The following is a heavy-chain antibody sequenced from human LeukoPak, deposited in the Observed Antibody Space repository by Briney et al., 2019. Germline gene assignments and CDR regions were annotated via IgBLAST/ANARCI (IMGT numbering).Heavy chain of an antibody. Sequence: ASVKVSCKASGYTFTGYYMHWVRQAPGQGLEWMGWINPNSGGTNYARKFQGRVTMTRDTSISTAYMELSRLRSDDTAVYYCARDTEPPDFDWLLFAFDIWGQGTMVTVSS. CDR3: ARDTEPPDFDWLLFAFDI. D-gene: IGHD3-9*01. CDR2: INPNSGGT. CDR1: GYTFTGYY. V-gene: IGHV1-2*02. J-gene: IGHJ3*02.